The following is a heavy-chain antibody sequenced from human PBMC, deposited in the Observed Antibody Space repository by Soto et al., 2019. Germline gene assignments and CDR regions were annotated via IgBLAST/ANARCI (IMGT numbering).Heavy chain of an antibody. CDR3: ASDSNNYYYYGMDV. D-gene: IGHD7-27*01. J-gene: IGHJ6*02. V-gene: IGHV3-48*03. CDR1: GFTFSSYE. CDR2: ISGSGSTI. Sequence: GGSLRLSCAASGFTFSSYEMNWVRQAPGKGLEWVSYISGSGSTIYYADSVKGRFTISRDNAKNSLYLQMNSLRAEDTAVYYCASDSNNYYYYGMDVWGQGTTVTVSS.